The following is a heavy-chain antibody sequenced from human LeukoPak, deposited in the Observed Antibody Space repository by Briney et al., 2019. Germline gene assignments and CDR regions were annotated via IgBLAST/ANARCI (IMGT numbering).Heavy chain of an antibody. J-gene: IGHJ3*02. CDR3: ARNHCSSTSCYGLYAFDI. V-gene: IGHV1-69*05. CDR1: GGTFSSYA. CDR2: IIPIFGTA. Sequence: ASVKVSCKASGGTFSSYAISWVRQAPGQGLEWMGGIIPIFGTANYAQKFQGSVTITTDESTSTAYMELSSLRSEDTAVYYCARNHCSSTSCYGLYAFDIWGQGTMVTVSS. D-gene: IGHD2-2*01.